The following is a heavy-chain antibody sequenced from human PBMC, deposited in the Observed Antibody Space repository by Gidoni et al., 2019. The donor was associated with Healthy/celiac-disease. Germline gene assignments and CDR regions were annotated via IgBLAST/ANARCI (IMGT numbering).Heavy chain of an antibody. V-gene: IGHV4-30-4*01. D-gene: IGHD3-10*01. Sequence: QLQESGPGLVKPSQTLSPPCTVSGGSLSSGASYWSWIRQPPGKGLEWIWYIYYSGSTYYNPSLKSRVTISVDTSKNQFSLKLSSVTAADTAVYYCARDPITMAQRQGNAFDIWGQGTMVTVSS. CDR1: GGSLSSGASY. J-gene: IGHJ3*02. CDR2: IYYSGST. CDR3: ARDPITMAQRQGNAFDI.